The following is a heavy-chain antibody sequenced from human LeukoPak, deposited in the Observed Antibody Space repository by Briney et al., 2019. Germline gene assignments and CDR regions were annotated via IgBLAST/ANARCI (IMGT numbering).Heavy chain of an antibody. J-gene: IGHJ3*01. V-gene: IGHV3-21*01. D-gene: IGHD2-2*01. Sequence: GGSLRLSCEASGFTFTTYGMNWVRQAPGQGLEWISFISSSGNYIYYADSVKGRFTISRDNSKNSVYLQMNSLRAEDTAAYYCVVPAAIQRDWGQGTMVTVSS. CDR1: GFTFTTYG. CDR3: VVPAAIQRD. CDR2: ISSSGNYI.